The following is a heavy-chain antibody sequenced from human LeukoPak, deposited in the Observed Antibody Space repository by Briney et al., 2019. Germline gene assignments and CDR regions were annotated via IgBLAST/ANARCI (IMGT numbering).Heavy chain of an antibody. V-gene: IGHV1-2*02. CDR3: VRDRTKYCSSTSCPLDY. J-gene: IGHJ4*02. CDR2: INPYSGGT. Sequence: ASVKVSCKASGYSVTGYYMHWVRQAPGQGLEWMGWINPYSGGTNYAQKFQGRVTMTRDTPISTAYMELSRLRSDDTAVYYCVRDRTKYCSSTSCPLDYWGQGTLVTVSS. D-gene: IGHD2-2*01. CDR1: GYSVTGYY.